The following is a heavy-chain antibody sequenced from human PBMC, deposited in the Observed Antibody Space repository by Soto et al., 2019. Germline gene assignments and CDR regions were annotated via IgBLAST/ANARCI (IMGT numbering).Heavy chain of an antibody. CDR1: GGSIRSNIYY. CDR3: ATQGFYRMGV. V-gene: IGHV4-39*07. J-gene: IGHJ6*02. CDR2: IHHSGAT. Sequence: SETLSLTCSVSGGSIRSNIYYWSWIRQPPGKGLEWIGEIHHSGATNYNPSLKSRVTISVDKSKNQFSLKLNSVTAADTAMFYCATQGFYRMGVWGRGTTVTVSS.